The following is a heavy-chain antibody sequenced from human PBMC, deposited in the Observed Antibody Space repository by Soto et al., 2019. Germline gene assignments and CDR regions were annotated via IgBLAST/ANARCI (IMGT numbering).Heavy chain of an antibody. CDR1: GYTFTSYY. V-gene: IGHV1-46*01. Sequence: GASVKVSCKASGYTFTSYYMHWVRQAPGQGLEWMGIINPSGGSTSYAQKFQGRVTMTRDTSTSTVYMELSSLRSEDTAVYYCARDRVLRAARPDFGYWGQGTLVTVSS. CDR3: ARDRVLRAARPDFGY. CDR2: INPSGGST. D-gene: IGHD6-6*01. J-gene: IGHJ4*02.